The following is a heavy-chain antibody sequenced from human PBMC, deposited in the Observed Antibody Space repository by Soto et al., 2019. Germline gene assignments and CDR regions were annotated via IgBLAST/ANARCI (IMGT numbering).Heavy chain of an antibody. CDR3: ARDSLLQRYCSSTSCRRGYEDYYYYMDV. J-gene: IGHJ6*03. CDR1: GFTVSSNY. Sequence: GGSLRLSCAASGFTVSSNYMSWVRQAPGKGLEWVSVIYSGGSTYYADSVKGRFTISRDNSKNTLYLQMNSLRAEDTAVYYCARDSLLQRYCSSTSCRRGYEDYYYYMDVWGKGTTVTVSS. V-gene: IGHV3-66*01. D-gene: IGHD2-2*01. CDR2: IYSGGST.